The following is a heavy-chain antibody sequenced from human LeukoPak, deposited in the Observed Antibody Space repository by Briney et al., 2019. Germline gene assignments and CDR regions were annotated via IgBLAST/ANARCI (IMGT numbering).Heavy chain of an antibody. J-gene: IGHJ4*02. CDR1: GCSVSSGGYS. CDR3: ARTTSNYDYYFDY. CDR2: IYHSGST. D-gene: IGHD5-12*01. Sequence: SETLSLTCAVSGCSVSSGGYSWSWIRQPPGMGLEWIGYIYHSGSTYYNPSLNSRVTISVDRSKNHFSLRLSSVTAADTAVYYCARTTSNYDYYFDYWGQGTLVTVSS. V-gene: IGHV4-30-2*01.